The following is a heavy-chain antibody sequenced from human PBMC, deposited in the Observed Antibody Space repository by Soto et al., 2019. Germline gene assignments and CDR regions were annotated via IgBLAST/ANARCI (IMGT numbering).Heavy chain of an antibody. CDR2: IPQDGVDG. V-gene: IGHV3-7*03. CDR3: ARDHLILPAHDFFYGSDV. J-gene: IGHJ6*02. Sequence: PGGSLRLSCEVSGFTFSMYSMSWVRQSPGKGLEWVAKIPQDGVDGHYADSVKGRFIISRDNGKNSPHLQLNNLRAEDTAVYYCARDHLILPAHDFFYGSDVWGRGATVTVSS. CDR1: GFTFSMYS. D-gene: IGHD2-21*02.